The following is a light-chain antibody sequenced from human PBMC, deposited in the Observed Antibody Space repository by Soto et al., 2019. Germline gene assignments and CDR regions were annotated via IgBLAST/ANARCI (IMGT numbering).Light chain of an antibody. Sequence: QSLLTQPSSVSGSPGQSITISCNGTSSDVGGYNYVSWYQQHPGKAPKLMIYDVSNRPSGVSNRFSGSKSGNTASLTISGLQAEDEADYYCSSYTSSSTPYVFGTGTKVTVL. J-gene: IGLJ1*01. CDR1: SSDVGGYNY. CDR2: DVS. CDR3: SSYTSSSTPYV. V-gene: IGLV2-14*01.